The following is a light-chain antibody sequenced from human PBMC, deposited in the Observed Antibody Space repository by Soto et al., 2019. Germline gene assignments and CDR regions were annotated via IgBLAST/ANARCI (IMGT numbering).Light chain of an antibody. J-gene: IGKJ1*01. CDR1: ETVNSN. CDR3: QQYNKWWT. CDR2: TIS. Sequence: EVVMTQSPATLSVSPGERATLSCRASETVNSNLAWYQQKPGQAPRLLIYTISTRAIGIPARFSGSGSGTEFTLTISSLQSEDVGVYYCQQYNKWWTFGQGTKVDIK. V-gene: IGKV3-15*01.